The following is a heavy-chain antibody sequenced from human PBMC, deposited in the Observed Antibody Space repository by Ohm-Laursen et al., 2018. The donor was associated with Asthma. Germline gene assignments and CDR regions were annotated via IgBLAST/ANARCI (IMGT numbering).Heavy chain of an antibody. CDR3: ARGVDSSGYLNP. V-gene: IGHV1-3*01. J-gene: IGHJ5*02. CDR2: INAGNGNT. CDR1: GYTFTSYA. Sequence: ASVKVSCKGSGYTFTSYAMHWVRQAPGQRLEWMGWINAGNGNTKYSQKFQGRVTITRDTSASTAYMELSSLRSEDTAVYYCARGVDSSGYLNPWGQGTLVTVSS. D-gene: IGHD3-22*01.